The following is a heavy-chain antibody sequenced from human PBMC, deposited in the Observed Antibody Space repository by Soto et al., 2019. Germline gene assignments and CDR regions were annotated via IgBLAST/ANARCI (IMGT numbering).Heavy chain of an antibody. J-gene: IGHJ4*02. CDR2: MYYSGST. D-gene: IGHD3-10*01. V-gene: IGHV4-30-2*01. CDR1: GGSISIGGYS. CDR3: ARDDEHGGYCDLGY. Sequence: SETLSLTCAVSGGSISIGGYSWSWIRQPPGKGLEWIGYMYYSGSTYYNPSLKSRVTISLETSKSQLSLRLDSVTAADTAVYYCARDDEHGGYCDLGYWGQGTLVTVSS.